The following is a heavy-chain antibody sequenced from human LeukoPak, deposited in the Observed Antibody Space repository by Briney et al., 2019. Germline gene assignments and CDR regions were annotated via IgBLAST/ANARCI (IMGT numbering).Heavy chain of an antibody. Sequence: GSLRLSCAASGFTFSDYYMSWVRQAPGKGLEWVSVIYSGGSTYYADSVKGRFTISRHNSKNTLYLQMNSLRAEDTAVYYCARGPNYYDSSGYYLPSVFDYWGQGTLVTVSS. D-gene: IGHD3-22*01. CDR3: ARGPNYYDSSGYYLPSVFDY. CDR2: IYSGGST. CDR1: GFTFSDYY. J-gene: IGHJ4*02. V-gene: IGHV3-53*04.